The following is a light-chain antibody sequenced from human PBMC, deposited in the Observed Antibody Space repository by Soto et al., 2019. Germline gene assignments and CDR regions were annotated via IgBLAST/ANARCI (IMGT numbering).Light chain of an antibody. V-gene: IGLV2-23*01. CDR3: AAWDDSLSGWV. CDR1: SSDVGSHPL. J-gene: IGLJ3*02. Sequence: QSVLTQPASVSGSPGQSITISCAGTSSDVGSHPLVSWYQQHPGKAPKLMISEDTKRPSGVSNRFSGSKSGNMASLTISGLQAEDEADYYCAAWDDSLSGWVFGGGTKLTVL. CDR2: EDT.